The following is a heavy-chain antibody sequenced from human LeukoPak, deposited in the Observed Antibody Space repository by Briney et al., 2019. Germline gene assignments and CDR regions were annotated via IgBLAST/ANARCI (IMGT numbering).Heavy chain of an antibody. CDR3: ARETPDSSGWD. CDR1: GFTFRNNW. J-gene: IGHJ4*02. Sequence: GGSPRLSCAASGFTFRNNWMSWVRQAPGKGLEWVANIKQDGSDKNYVDSVKGRFTISRDNAKNSLSLQMNSLRAEDTAVYYCARETPDSSGWDWGQGTLVTVSS. D-gene: IGHD6-19*01. CDR2: IKQDGSDK. V-gene: IGHV3-7*01.